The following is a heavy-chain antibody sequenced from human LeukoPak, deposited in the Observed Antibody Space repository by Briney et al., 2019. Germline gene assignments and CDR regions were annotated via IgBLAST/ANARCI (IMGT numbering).Heavy chain of an antibody. CDR3: ATNGDYEFDF. V-gene: IGHV3-30*03. CDR1: RFTFSSYG. D-gene: IGHD4-17*01. CDR2: ISYAGSNE. Sequence: GGSLRLSCAASRFTFSSYGMHWVRQAPGKGLEWVAVISYAGSNEYYTDSVKGRFTISRDNSKNTLYLQMNSLRADDTAVYYCATNGDYEFDFWGQGTLVTVSS. J-gene: IGHJ4*02.